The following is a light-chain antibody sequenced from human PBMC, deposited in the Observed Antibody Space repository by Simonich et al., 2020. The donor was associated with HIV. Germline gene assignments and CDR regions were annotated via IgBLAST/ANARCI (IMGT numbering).Light chain of an antibody. CDR1: QSITTS. Sequence: DIQMTQSPSSLSASVGDRVTITCRARQSITTSLNWYQQKPGKAPKLLIYAASSLQSGVPSRFSGSGSGTDFTLTISSLQPEDFATYYCQQSYSTFRTFGQGTKLEIK. J-gene: IGKJ2*01. CDR3: QQSYSTFRT. CDR2: AAS. V-gene: IGKV1-39*01.